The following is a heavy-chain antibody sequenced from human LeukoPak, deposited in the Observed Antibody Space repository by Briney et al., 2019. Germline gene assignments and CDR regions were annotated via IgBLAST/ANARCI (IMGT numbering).Heavy chain of an antibody. CDR3: ARTPEWLLSPNI. V-gene: IGHV4-38-2*02. CDR2: IYHSGST. D-gene: IGHD3-3*01. CDR1: GYSISSGYY. Sequence: SETLSLTCTVSGYSISSGYYWGWIRQPPGKGLEWIGSIYHSGSTYYNPSLKSRVTISVDTFKNQFSLKLSSVTAADTAVYYCARTPEWLLSPNIWGQGTMVTVSS. J-gene: IGHJ3*02.